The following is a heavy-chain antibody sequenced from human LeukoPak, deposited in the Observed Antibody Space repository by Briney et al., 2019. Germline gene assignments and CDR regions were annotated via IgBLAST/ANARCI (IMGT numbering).Heavy chain of an antibody. D-gene: IGHD6-13*01. V-gene: IGHV1-24*01. CDR1: GYTLTELS. CDR3: ATASPPPFIAAAGTEAFDY. CDR2: FDPEDGET. Sequence: ASVKVSCKVSGYTLTELSMHWVRQAPGKGLEWMGGFDPEDGETIYAQKFQGRVTMTEDTSTDTAYMELSSLRSEDTAVYYCATASPPPFIAAAGTEAFDYWGQGTLVTVSS. J-gene: IGHJ4*02.